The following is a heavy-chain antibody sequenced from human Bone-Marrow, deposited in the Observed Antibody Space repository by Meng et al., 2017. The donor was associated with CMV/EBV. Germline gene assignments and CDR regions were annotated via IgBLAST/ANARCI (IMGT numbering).Heavy chain of an antibody. Sequence: GESLKISCAASGFTFSSYSMNWVRQAPGKGLEWVSSISSSSSYIYYADSVKGRFTISRDNAKNSLYLQMNSLRAEDTAVYYCARVPNVLRFLEWLQYYYYYGMDVWGQGTMVTVSS. CDR2: ISSSSSYI. D-gene: IGHD3-3*01. J-gene: IGHJ6*02. CDR3: ARVPNVLRFLEWLQYYYYYGMDV. CDR1: GFTFSSYS. V-gene: IGHV3-21*04.